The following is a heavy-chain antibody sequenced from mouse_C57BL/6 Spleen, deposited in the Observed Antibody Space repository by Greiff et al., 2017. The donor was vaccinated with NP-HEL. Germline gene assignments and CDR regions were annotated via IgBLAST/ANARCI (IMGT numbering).Heavy chain of an antibody. Sequence: EVQGVESGGGLVKPGGSLKLSCAASGFTFSSYAMSWVRQTPEKRLEWVATISDGGSYTYYPDNVKGRFTISRDNAKNNLYLQMSHLKSEDTAMYYCARDENYGSSYWFAYWGQGTLVTVSA. CDR3: ARDENYGSSYWFAY. D-gene: IGHD1-1*01. J-gene: IGHJ3*01. CDR1: GFTFSSYA. CDR2: ISDGGSYT. V-gene: IGHV5-4*01.